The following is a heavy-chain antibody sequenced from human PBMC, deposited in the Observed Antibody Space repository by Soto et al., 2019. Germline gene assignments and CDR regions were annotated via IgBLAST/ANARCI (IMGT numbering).Heavy chain of an antibody. J-gene: IGHJ4*02. V-gene: IGHV3-11*01. CDR3: ARDVDADFRTDFDY. CDR1: RFTFSDYY. CDR2: ISGNGEII. D-gene: IGHD4-17*01. Sequence: PGGSLRLSCAASRFTFSDYYIHWIRRAPGKGLEWISYISGNGEIIQYAASARGRFTISRDNAENSVYLEMDSLRAEDTALYYSARDVDADFRTDFDYWGRGTLVTVSS.